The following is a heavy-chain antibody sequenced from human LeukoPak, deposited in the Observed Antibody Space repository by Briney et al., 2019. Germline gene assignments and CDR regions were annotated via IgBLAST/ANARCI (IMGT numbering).Heavy chain of an antibody. D-gene: IGHD3-9*01. CDR2: IYYSGST. CDR1: GGSISSYY. CDR3: ARHLSHHYDILAGYYNAFDY. V-gene: IGHV4-59*08. J-gene: IGHJ4*02. Sequence: SETLSLTCTVSGGSISSYYWSWIRQPPGKGREWIGYIYYSGSTNYNPSLKSRVTISVDTSKNQFSLKLSSVTAADTAVYYCARHLSHHYDILAGYYNAFDYWGQGTLVTVSS.